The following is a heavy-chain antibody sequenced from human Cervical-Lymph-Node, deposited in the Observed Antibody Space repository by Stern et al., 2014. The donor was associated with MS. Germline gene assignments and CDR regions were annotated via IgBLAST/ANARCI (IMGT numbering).Heavy chain of an antibody. J-gene: IGHJ6*02. CDR3: ARDAAGIPVAGTFYYGMDV. CDR1: GFSLSTSGVC. V-gene: IGHV2-70*11. Sequence: SGPALVKPTQTLTLTCTFSGFSLSTSGVCVSWIRQTPGKALEGLARTYWDDGQYYSTSLKTRLTISKDTSKNQVVLTMTNMDPVDTGTYYCARDAAGIPVAGTFYYGMDVWGQGTTVTVSS. D-gene: IGHD6-19*01. CDR2: TYWDDGQ.